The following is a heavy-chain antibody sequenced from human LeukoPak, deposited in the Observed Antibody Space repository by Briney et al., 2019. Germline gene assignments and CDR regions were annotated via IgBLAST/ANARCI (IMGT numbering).Heavy chain of an antibody. CDR1: GYTFTGYY. Sequence: ASVKVSCKASGYTFTGYYMHWVRQAPGQGLEWMGWINPNSGGTNYAQKFQGRVTMTRDMSISTAYMELSRLRSDDTAVYYCAREVGGPHDAFDIWGQGTMVTVSS. CDR3: AREVGGPHDAFDI. D-gene: IGHD1-26*01. V-gene: IGHV1-2*02. CDR2: INPNSGGT. J-gene: IGHJ3*02.